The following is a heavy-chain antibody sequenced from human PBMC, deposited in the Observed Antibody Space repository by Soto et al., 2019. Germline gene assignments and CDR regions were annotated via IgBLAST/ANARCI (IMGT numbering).Heavy chain of an antibody. CDR3: AKGGEVGGVLGDH. CDR1: GFTFSDYW. J-gene: IGHJ4*02. V-gene: IGHV3-7*01. CDR2: IKEDGSAK. Sequence: EVQLVESGGGLVQPGGSLRLSCAASGFTFSDYWMSWVRQTPEKGLEWVANIKEDGSAKYYVDSVKGRFTITRDNSMNTLNMQLNSLRREDTAVYYCAKGGEVGGVLGDHWGQGTLVTVSS. D-gene: IGHD1-26*01.